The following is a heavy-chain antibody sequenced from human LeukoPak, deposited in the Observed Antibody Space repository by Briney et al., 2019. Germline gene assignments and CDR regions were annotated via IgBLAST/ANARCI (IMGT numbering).Heavy chain of an antibody. J-gene: IGHJ5*02. Sequence: EASVKVSCKASGYTFTSYYMHWVRQAPGQGLEWMGIINPSGGRTSYAQKFQGRVTMTRDMSTSTVYMELSSLRSEDTAVYYCARGDGEAASLWENWFDPWGQGTLVTVSS. CDR1: GYTFTSYY. CDR3: ARGDGEAASLWENWFDP. CDR2: INPSGGRT. V-gene: IGHV1-46*01. D-gene: IGHD6-13*01.